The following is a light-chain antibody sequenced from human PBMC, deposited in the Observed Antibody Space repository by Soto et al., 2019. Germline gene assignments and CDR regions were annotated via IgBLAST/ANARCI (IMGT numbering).Light chain of an antibody. Sequence: QSALTQPPSASGSPGQSVTISCTGTSSDVGGYNYVSWYQQHPGKAPKLMIYEVSKRPSGVPDRFSGSKSGNTASLTVSRLQAEDEADYYCSSYAGSNNRVFGGGTKLTVL. J-gene: IGLJ3*02. V-gene: IGLV2-8*01. CDR1: SSDVGGYNY. CDR3: SSYAGSNNRV. CDR2: EVS.